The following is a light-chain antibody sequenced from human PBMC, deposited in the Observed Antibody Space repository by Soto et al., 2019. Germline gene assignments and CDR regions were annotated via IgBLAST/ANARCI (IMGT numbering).Light chain of an antibody. CDR3: QQSYSTLRT. Sequence: DIQITHSPSSLSASVVYRVTITCRASQSISSYLNWYQQKPGKAPKRLIYAASSLQSGVPSRFSGSGSGTDFTLTISSLQPEDFAAYYCQQSYSTLRTFGQGTKVDIK. J-gene: IGKJ1*01. CDR2: AAS. CDR1: QSISSY. V-gene: IGKV1-39*01.